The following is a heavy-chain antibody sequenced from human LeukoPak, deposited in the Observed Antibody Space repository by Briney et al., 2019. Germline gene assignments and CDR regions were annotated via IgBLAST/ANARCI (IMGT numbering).Heavy chain of an antibody. CDR3: ARDLGATIFDFDY. V-gene: IGHV3-7*01. J-gene: IGHJ4*02. CDR2: IKQDGSEK. CDR1: GFTFSSYW. D-gene: IGHD1-26*01. Sequence: PGGSLRLSCAASGFTFSSYWMSWVRQAPGKGLEWVANIKQDGSEKYYVDSVKGRFTISRDNAKNSLYLQMNSLRAKDTAVYYCARDLGATIFDFDYWGQGTLVTVSS.